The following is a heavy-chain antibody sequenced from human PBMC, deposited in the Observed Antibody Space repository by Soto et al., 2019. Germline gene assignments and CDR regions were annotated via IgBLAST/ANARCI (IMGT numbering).Heavy chain of an antibody. D-gene: IGHD3-22*01. CDR3: AKLYYYDSSGYPPSFDY. CDR1: GFTFSSYG. Sequence: GGSLRLSCAASGFTFSSYGMHWVRQAPGKGLEWVAVISYDGSNKYYADSVKGRFTISRDNSKNTLYLQMNSLRAEDTAVYYCAKLYYYDSSGYPPSFDYWGQGTLVTVSS. V-gene: IGHV3-30*18. J-gene: IGHJ4*02. CDR2: ISYDGSNK.